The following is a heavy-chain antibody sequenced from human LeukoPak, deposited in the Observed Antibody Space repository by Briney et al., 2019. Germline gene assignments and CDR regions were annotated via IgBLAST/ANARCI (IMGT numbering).Heavy chain of an antibody. V-gene: IGHV1-2*02. D-gene: IGHD3-16*01. CDR1: RYTFTGYY. Sequence: ASVKVSCKASRYTFTGYYMLWVRQAPGQSLERIGWINPNSGDTKYSQKLQGRVTMTRDTSIRTAYMELTRLRSDGTVVYYCATQRGSYLWGTDFDYWGQGTLVTVSS. CDR3: ATQRGSYLWGTDFDY. CDR2: INPNSGDT. J-gene: IGHJ4*02.